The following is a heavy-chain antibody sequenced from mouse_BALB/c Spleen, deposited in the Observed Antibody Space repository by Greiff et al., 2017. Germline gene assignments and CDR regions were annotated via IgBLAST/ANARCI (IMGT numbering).Heavy chain of an antibody. CDR1: GYSITSGYY. V-gene: IGHV3-6*02. CDR3: ARYGNYEWFAY. J-gene: IGHJ3*01. Sequence: EVQLVESGPGLVKPSQSLSLTCSVTGYSITSGYYWNWIRQFPGNKLEWMGYISYDGSNNYNPSLKNRISITRDTSKNQFFLKLNSVTTEDTATYYCARYGNYEWFAYWGQGTLVTVSA. D-gene: IGHD2-1*01. CDR2: ISYDGSN.